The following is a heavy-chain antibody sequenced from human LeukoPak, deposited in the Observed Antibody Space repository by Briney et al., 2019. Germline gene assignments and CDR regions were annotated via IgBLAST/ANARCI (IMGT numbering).Heavy chain of an antibody. CDR3: ARVGAARYYYYYMDV. Sequence: GGSLRLSCAASGFTFSDYWMSWARQAPGKGLEWVANIKHDGSEKYYVDALTGRFTVSRDNAKNSLYLQINSLRAGDTAVYYCARVGAARYYYYYMDVWGKGATVTVSS. CDR2: IKHDGSEK. V-gene: IGHV3-7*04. D-gene: IGHD2-15*01. CDR1: GFTFSDYW. J-gene: IGHJ6*03.